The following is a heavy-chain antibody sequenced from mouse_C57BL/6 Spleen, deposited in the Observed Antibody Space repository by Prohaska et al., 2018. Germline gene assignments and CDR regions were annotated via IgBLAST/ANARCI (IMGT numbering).Heavy chain of an antibody. CDR1: GFTFSGFW. Sequence: EVQLLETGGGLVQPGGSRGLSCEGSGFTFSGFWMSWVRQTPGKTLEWIGDINSDGSAINYAPSIKDRFTIFRDNDKSTLYLQMSNVRSEDTATYFCIRGAGWYFDVWGTGTTVTVSS. CDR3: IRGAGWYFDV. V-gene: IGHV11-2*01. J-gene: IGHJ1*03. CDR2: INSDGSAI.